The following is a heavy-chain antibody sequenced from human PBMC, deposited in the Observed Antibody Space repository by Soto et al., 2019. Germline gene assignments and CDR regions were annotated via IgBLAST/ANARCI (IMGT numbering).Heavy chain of an antibody. CDR1: GGTFSSYA. CDR3: ARGQQLVVGFDY. J-gene: IGHJ4*02. Sequence: ASVKVSCKASGGTFSSYAISWVRQAPGQGLEWMGGITPIFGTANYAQKFQGRVTITADKSTSTAYMELSSLRSEDTAVYYCARGQQLVVGFDYWGQGTLVTVSS. V-gene: IGHV1-69*06. CDR2: ITPIFGTA. D-gene: IGHD6-13*01.